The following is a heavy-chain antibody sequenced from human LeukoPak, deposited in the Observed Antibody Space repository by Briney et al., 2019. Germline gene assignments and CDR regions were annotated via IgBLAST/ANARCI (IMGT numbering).Heavy chain of an antibody. J-gene: IGHJ4*02. D-gene: IGHD1-1*01. CDR2: ISSSSSTI. V-gene: IGHV3-48*01. Sequence: PGGSLRLSCAASGFTFSSYAMNWVRQAPGKGLEWVSYISSSSSTIYYADSVKGRFTISRDNAKNSLYLQMNSLRAEDTAVYYCARKTTVDYWGQGTLVTVSS. CDR1: GFTFSSYA. CDR3: ARKTTVDY.